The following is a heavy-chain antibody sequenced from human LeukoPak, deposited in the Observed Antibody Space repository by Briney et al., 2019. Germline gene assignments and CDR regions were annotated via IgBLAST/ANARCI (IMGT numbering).Heavy chain of an antibody. V-gene: IGHV1-69*02. J-gene: IGHJ4*02. Sequence: SVKVSCKASGYTFTGYYMHWVRQAPGQGLEWMGRIIPILGIANYAQKFQGRVTITADKSTSTAYMELSSLRSEDTAVYYCARLSGDGYMTFDYWGQGTLVTVSS. D-gene: IGHD5-24*01. CDR2: IIPILGIA. CDR3: ARLSGDGYMTFDY. CDR1: GYTFTGYY.